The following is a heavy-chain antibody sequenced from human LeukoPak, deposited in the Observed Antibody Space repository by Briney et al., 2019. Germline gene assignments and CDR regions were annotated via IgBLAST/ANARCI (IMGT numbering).Heavy chain of an antibody. D-gene: IGHD2-15*01. CDR2: ISGSGGST. Sequence: GGSLRLSCAASGFTFTSYAMSWVRQAPGKGLEWVSVISGSGGSTYYADSVKGRFSISRDSSKNTLYLQMSSLRAEDTAVYYCAKGSAYCSGGSCYWYYFDYWGQGTLVTVSS. CDR1: GFTFTSYA. V-gene: IGHV3-23*01. CDR3: AKGSAYCSGGSCYWYYFDY. J-gene: IGHJ4*02.